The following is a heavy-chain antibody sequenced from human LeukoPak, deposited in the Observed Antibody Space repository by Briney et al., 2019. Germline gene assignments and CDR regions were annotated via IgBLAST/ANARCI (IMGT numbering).Heavy chain of an antibody. CDR1: GDSISSYY. J-gene: IGHJ5*02. V-gene: IGHV4-59*08. CDR2: IYYSGST. Sequence: SETLSLTCTVSGDSISSYYWSWIRQPPGKGLEWIGYIYYSGSTNYNPSLKSRVTISVDTSKNQFSLTLTSVTAADTAVYYCARHGWWELLQGGPWGQGTVVTVSS. D-gene: IGHD1-26*01. CDR3: ARHGWWELLQGGP.